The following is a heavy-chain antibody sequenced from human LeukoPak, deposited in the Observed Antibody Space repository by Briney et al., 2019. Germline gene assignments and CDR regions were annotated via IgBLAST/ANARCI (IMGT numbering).Heavy chain of an antibody. CDR1: GGSISSYY. V-gene: IGHV4-4*07. J-gene: IGHJ6*03. CDR2: IYTSGST. CDR3: ARGGHSSWTYYYYYYYMDV. D-gene: IGHD6-13*01. Sequence: MASETLPLTCTVSGGSISSYYWSWIRQPAGKGPEWIGRIYTSGSTNYNPSLKSRVTMSVDTSKNQFSLKLSSVTAADTAVYYCARGGHSSWTYYYYYYYMDVWGKGTTVTVSS.